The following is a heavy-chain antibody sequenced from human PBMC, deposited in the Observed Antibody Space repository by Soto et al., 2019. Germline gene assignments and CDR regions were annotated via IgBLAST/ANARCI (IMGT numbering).Heavy chain of an antibody. CDR1: GGSISSYY. Sequence: SETLSLTCTVSGGSISSYYWSWIRQPPGKGLEWIGYIYYSGSTNYNPSLKSRVTISVDTSKNQFSLKLSSVTAADTAVYYCARAGFDWFAFDYWGQGTLVTVSS. CDR2: IYYSGST. D-gene: IGHD3-9*01. J-gene: IGHJ4*02. V-gene: IGHV4-59*01. CDR3: ARAGFDWFAFDY.